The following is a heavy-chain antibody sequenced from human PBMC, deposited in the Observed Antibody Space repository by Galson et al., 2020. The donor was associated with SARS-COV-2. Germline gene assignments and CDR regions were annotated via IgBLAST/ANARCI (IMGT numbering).Heavy chain of an antibody. V-gene: IGHV1-69*06. D-gene: IGHD3-10*01. CDR1: GGTFSSYA. CDR2: IIPIFGTA. CDR3: ARGVTQKSDGPNYYYYYMDV. Sequence: SVKVSCKASGGTFSSYAISWVRQAPGQGLEWMGGIIPIFGTANYAQKFQGRVTITADKSTSTAYMELSSLRSEDTAVYYCARGVTQKSDGPNYYYYYMDVWGKGTTVTVSS. J-gene: IGHJ6*03.